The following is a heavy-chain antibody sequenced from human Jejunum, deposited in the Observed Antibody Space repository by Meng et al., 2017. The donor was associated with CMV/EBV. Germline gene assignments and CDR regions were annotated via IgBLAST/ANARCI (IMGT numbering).Heavy chain of an antibody. Sequence: QVNFGQSGAGVKKPGASVKVSCKASGYTLTSYDINWVRQGTGQGLEWMGWMNPNRGTTGYAQKFQGRVTMTRNISKSTAYMDLSSLRSEDTAVYYCATGVADFEYWGQGTLVTVSS. CDR2: MNPNRGTT. CDR1: GYTLTSYD. D-gene: IGHD6-19*01. CDR3: ATGVADFEY. J-gene: IGHJ4*02. V-gene: IGHV1-8*01.